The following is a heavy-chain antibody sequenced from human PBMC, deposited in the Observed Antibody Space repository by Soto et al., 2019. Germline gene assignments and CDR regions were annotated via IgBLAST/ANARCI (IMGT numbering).Heavy chain of an antibody. V-gene: IGHV4-34*01. Sequence: ASETLSLTCAVYGGSFSDYYWSWIRQPPGKGLEWIGEINHSRSTNYNPSLKSRVTISVDTSKNQFSLKLSSVTAADTAVYYCARTPYDSSGYYFDYRGQGTLVTGSS. CDR1: GGSFSDYY. D-gene: IGHD3-22*01. CDR2: INHSRST. J-gene: IGHJ4*02. CDR3: ARTPYDSSGYYFDY.